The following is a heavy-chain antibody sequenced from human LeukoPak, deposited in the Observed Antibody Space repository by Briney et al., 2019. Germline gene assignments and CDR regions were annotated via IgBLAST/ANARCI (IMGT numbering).Heavy chain of an antibody. CDR2: ISGSGGST. V-gene: IGHV3-23*01. Sequence: GGSLRLSCAASGFTFSSYAMSWVRQAPGKGLEWVSAISGSGGSTYYADSVKGRFTISRDNSKNTLYLQMNSLRAEDTAVYYCAKDPSFYYYDSSGSMGYWGQGTLVTVSS. J-gene: IGHJ4*02. D-gene: IGHD3-22*01. CDR1: GFTFSSYA. CDR3: AKDPSFYYYDSSGSMGY.